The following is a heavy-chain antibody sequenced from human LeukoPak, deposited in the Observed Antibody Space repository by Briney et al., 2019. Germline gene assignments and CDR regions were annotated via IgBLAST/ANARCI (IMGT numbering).Heavy chain of an antibody. J-gene: IGHJ4*02. CDR3: ARGLLIFYGSGSHLAEFDY. V-gene: IGHV1-2*02. CDR2: INPNSGGT. Sequence: ASVKVSCKASGYTFTGYYMHWVRQAPGQGLEWMGWINPNSGGTNYAQKFQGRVTMTRDTSIGTAYMELSRLRSDDTAVYYCARGLLIFYGSGSHLAEFDYWGQGTLVTVSS. CDR1: GYTFTGYY. D-gene: IGHD3-10*01.